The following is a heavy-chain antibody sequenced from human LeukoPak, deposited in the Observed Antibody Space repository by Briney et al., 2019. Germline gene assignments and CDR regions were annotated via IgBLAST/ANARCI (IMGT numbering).Heavy chain of an antibody. D-gene: IGHD3-22*01. CDR3: AVGSFWGRVVVIMVGAFDI. CDR2: IIPIFGTA. CDR1: GGTFSSYA. V-gene: IGHV1-69*06. J-gene: IGHJ3*02. Sequence: GASVKVSCKASGGTFSSYAISWVRQAPGQGLEWMGGIIPIFGTANYAQKFQGRVTITADKSTSTAYMELSSLRSEDTAVYYCAVGSFWGRVVVIMVGAFDIWGQGTMVTVSS.